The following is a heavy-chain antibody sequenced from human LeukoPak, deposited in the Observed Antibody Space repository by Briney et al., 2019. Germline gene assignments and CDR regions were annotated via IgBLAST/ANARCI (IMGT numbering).Heavy chain of an antibody. CDR1: GGPISSGSYY. CDR2: IYTSGST. CDR3: ARLYGSGRKEPVRYMDV. D-gene: IGHD3-10*01. Sequence: SQTLSLTCTVSGGPISSGSYYWSWIRQPAGKGLEWIGRIYTSGSTNYNPSLKSRVTISVDTSKNQFSLKLSSVTAADTAVYYCARLYGSGRKEPVRYMDVWGKGTTVTVSS. V-gene: IGHV4-61*02. J-gene: IGHJ6*03.